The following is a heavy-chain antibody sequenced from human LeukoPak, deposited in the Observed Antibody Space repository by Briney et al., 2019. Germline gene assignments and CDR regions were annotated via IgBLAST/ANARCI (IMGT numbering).Heavy chain of an antibody. V-gene: IGHV3-21*01. J-gene: IGHJ4*02. CDR2: MSSGSSYI. Sequence: PGGSLRLSCAASGFSFSSYSMTWVRQAPGKGLEWVSSMSSGSSYIYYADSVRGRFTISRDNAKNSLYLLMNSLRVEDTAVYYCARDRPTGASRLFVVQWGQGALVTVFS. CDR1: GFSFSSYS. CDR3: ARDRPTGASRLFVVQ. D-gene: IGHD3-3*01.